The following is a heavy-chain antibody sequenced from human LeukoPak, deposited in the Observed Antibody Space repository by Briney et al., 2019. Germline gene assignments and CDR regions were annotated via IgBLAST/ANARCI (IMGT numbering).Heavy chain of an antibody. Sequence: GGSLRPSSAAYGLTSSSTCMNWVRQAPGKGLEWVSLITTSRRCLYYADTEKGRFTIPRDNAKDSLYLQRNSLRAEDTAVYYCARAGGPSYYYYYMDVWGTGTTVTVSS. CDR3: ARAGGPSYYYYYMDV. J-gene: IGHJ6*03. V-gene: IGHV3-21*01. CDR2: ITTSRRCL. CDR1: GLTSSSTC.